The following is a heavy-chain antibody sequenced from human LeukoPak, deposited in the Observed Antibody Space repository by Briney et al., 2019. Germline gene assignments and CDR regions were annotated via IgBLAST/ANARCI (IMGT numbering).Heavy chain of an antibody. V-gene: IGHV4-39*01. Sequence: TSEDLSLTRTVSGGSICPNNDYWAWVRQSPGKGLEWIGTIYHSGSAFYNPSRKGPVTVYVDTSTNQFSLRVISVFAADTAVYFCTSHRGGYYGRFASWGPGVLFTVS. CDR1: GGSICPNNDY. CDR2: IYHSGSA. J-gene: IGHJ5*02. D-gene: IGHD2-15*01. CDR3: TSHRGGYYGRFAS.